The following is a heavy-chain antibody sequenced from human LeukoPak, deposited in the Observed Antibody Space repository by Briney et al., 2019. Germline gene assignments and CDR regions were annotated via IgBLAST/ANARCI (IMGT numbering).Heavy chain of an antibody. V-gene: IGHV3-53*01. J-gene: IGHJ4*02. D-gene: IGHD3-22*01. CDR3: ARGSGGYSH. CDR1: GFTVSSNY. CDR2: IYSGGST. Sequence: GESLKISXAASGFTVSSNYMSWVRQAPGKGLEGVSVIYSGGSTYCADSVKGRFTISRDNSKNTLYLQMNSLRAEDTAVYYCARGSGGYSHWGQGTLVTVSS.